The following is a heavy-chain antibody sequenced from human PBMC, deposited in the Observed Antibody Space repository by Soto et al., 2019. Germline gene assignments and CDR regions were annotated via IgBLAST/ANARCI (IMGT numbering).Heavy chain of an antibody. V-gene: IGHV1-69*13. CDR3: ASLLRYFDWSDYYSYGMDV. Sequence: SVKVSCKASGGTFSSYAISWVRQAPGQGLEWMGGIIPIFGTANYAQKFQGRVTITADESTSTAYMELSSLRSEDTAVYYCASLLRYFDWSDYYSYGMDVWGQGTTVTVSS. J-gene: IGHJ6*02. CDR1: GGTFSSYA. D-gene: IGHD3-9*01. CDR2: IIPIFGTA.